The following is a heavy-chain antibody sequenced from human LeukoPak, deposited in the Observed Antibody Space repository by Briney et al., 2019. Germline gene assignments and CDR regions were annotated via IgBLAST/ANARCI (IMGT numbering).Heavy chain of an antibody. CDR3: ARRPAYDFWGGSLPYYFDY. D-gene: IGHD3-3*01. V-gene: IGHV4-38-2*01. Sequence: SETLSLTCAVSGYSISSGYYWGWIRPPPEKGLEWIGSIYHSGSTYYNPSLKGTVTTSVDTTKNQFSLKLSSVTAADTSVYYCARRPAYDFWGGSLPYYFDYWGKGTLVTVSS. CDR2: IYHSGST. J-gene: IGHJ4*01. CDR1: GYSISSGYY.